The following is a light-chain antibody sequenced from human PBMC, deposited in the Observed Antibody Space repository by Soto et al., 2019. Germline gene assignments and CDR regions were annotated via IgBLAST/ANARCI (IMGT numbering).Light chain of an antibody. V-gene: IGLV1-40*01. J-gene: IGLJ3*02. CDR3: QSHDSSLSASGV. CDR2: GNN. Sequence: QAVVTQPPSVSGAPGQRVTISCTGSSSNIGAGYEIHWYQQLPGTAPKLLIYGNNNRPSGVPDRFSGSKSGTSASLAITGLQAEDEADYYCQSHDSSLSASGVFGGGTKVTVL. CDR1: SSNIGAGYE.